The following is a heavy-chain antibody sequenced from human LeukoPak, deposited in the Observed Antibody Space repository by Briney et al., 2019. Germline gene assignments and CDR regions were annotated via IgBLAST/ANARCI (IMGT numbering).Heavy chain of an antibody. Sequence: PGGFLRLSCTASGFNFNSHAMSWVRQAPGKGLEWVSAISGRADGTYYADSVRGRFTISRDNSRNTVDLLMNSLRADDTAVFYCAKHQDYGASDYWGQGTLVTVSS. CDR2: ISGRADGT. CDR1: GFNFNSHA. V-gene: IGHV3-23*01. D-gene: IGHD4-17*01. J-gene: IGHJ4*02. CDR3: AKHQDYGASDY.